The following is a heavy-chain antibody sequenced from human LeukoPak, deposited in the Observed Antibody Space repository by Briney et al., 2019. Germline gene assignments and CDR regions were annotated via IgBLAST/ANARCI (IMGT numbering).Heavy chain of an antibody. V-gene: IGHV4-59*08. CDR3: ARQSPQTVLLYGMDV. CDR2: IYYSGST. J-gene: IGHJ6*02. Sequence: SETLSLTCTVSGGSISSYYWSWIRQPPGKGLEWIGYIYYSGSTNYNPSLKSRVTISVDTSKNQFSLKLSSVTAADTAVYYCARQSPQTVLLYGMDVWGQGTTVTVSS. CDR1: GGSISSYY. D-gene: IGHD3-10*01.